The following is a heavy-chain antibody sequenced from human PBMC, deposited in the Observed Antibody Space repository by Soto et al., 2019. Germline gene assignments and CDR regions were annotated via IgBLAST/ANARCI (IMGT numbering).Heavy chain of an antibody. J-gene: IGHJ3*02. V-gene: IGHV3-53*04. D-gene: IGHD3-16*02. CDR1: GFTVSSNY. Sequence: EVQLVESGGGLVQPGGSLRLSCAASGFTVSSNYMSWVRQAPGKGLEWVSVIYSGGSTYYADSVKGRFTISRHNSKNTMYLQMNSLRAEDTAVYYCAREGGLGDYIWGSYRPQGAFDIWGQGTMVTVSS. CDR3: AREGGLGDYIWGSYRPQGAFDI. CDR2: IYSGGST.